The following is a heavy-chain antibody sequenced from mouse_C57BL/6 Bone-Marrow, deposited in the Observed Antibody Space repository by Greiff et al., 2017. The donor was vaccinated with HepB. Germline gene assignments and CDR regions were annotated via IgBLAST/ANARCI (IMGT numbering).Heavy chain of an antibody. V-gene: IGHV1-64*01. CDR1: GYTFTSYW. J-gene: IGHJ3*01. Sequence: QVQLQQPGAELVKPGASVKLSCKASGYTFTSYWMHWVKQRPGQGLEWIGMIHPNSGSTNYNEKFKSKATLTVDKSSSTAYMQLSSLTSEDSAVYYCARSIYGNYPAWFAYWGQGTLVTVSA. CDR2: IHPNSGST. D-gene: IGHD2-1*01. CDR3: ARSIYGNYPAWFAY.